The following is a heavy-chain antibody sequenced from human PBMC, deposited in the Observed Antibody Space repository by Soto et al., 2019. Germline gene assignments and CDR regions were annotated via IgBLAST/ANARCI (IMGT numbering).Heavy chain of an antibody. V-gene: IGHV3-30-3*01. CDR2: ISKDGSVQ. J-gene: IGHJ4*02. CDR1: GFMFNRYA. Sequence: QVQLVESGGRVVQPGRSLRLSCAASGFMFNRYAIHWVRQIPGKGLEWVAVISKDGSVQYYADSVRGRFFISRDKSKDTVYLEMNSLRVELTVLFFCARWRSGAVPDSFGYWGQGTPVTVSS. D-gene: IGHD3-3*01. CDR3: ARWRSGAVPDSFGY.